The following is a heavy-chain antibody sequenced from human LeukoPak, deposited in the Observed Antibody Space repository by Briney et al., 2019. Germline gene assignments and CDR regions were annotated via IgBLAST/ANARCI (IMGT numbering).Heavy chain of an antibody. CDR2: INEEGSEK. CDR3: ATGGHYYGD. CDR1: GITFNRHW. V-gene: IGHV3-7*05. J-gene: IGHJ4*02. D-gene: IGHD3-10*01. Sequence: PGGSLRLSCAASGITFNRHWMSWVRQAPGKGLEWVAKINEEGSEKDYGDSVEGRFIISRDNAKRSVSLQMNRLRAEDTAVYYCATGGHYYGDWGQGTLVTVSA.